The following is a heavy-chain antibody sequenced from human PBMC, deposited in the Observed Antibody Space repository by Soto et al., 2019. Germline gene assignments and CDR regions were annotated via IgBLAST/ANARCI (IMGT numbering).Heavy chain of an antibody. Sequence: QVQLQESGPGLVKPSETLSLTCTVSGGSVSSGSYYWNWIRQPPGKGLEWIGYIYNSGSTNYNPSLQSRVTISVDTSKNQLSLKVSSGTAAATAVYYCASLGGSWGQGTLVTVSS. CDR3: ASLGGS. V-gene: IGHV4-61*01. J-gene: IGHJ4*02. D-gene: IGHD1-26*01. CDR1: GGSVSSGSYY. CDR2: IYNSGST.